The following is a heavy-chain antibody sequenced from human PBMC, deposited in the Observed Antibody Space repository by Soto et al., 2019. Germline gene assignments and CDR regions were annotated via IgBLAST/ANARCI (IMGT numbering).Heavy chain of an antibody. CDR3: ASRTTGIYYYYYMDV. CDR2: IYYSGST. J-gene: IGHJ6*03. V-gene: IGHV4-39*01. CDR1: GGSISSSSYY. Sequence: SETLSLTCTVSGGSISSSSYYWGWIRQPPGKGLEWIGSIYYSGSTYYNPSLKSRVTISVDTSKNQFSLKLSSVTAADTAVYYCASRTTGIYYYYYMDVWGKGTTVTFSS. D-gene: IGHD4-4*01.